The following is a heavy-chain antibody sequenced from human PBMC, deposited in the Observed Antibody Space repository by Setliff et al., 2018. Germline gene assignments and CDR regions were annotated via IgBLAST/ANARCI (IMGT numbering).Heavy chain of an antibody. J-gene: IGHJ6*03. D-gene: IGHD3-22*01. CDR3: ARAGKYFDDTSGYYYDRDYYFYMDV. Sequence: ASVKVSCKASGYTFTSYGITWVRQAPGQGPEWMGWISTYNGKTKYAEKVQGRVTMSTDTSTSAAYMELRSLRSDDTAVYFCARAGKYFDDTSGYYYDRDYYFYMDVWGKGTTVTVSS. V-gene: IGHV1-18*01. CDR2: ISTYNGKT. CDR1: GYTFTSYG.